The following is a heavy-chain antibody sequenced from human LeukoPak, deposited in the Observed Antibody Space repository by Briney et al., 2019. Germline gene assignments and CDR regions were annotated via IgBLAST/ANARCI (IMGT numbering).Heavy chain of an antibody. CDR1: GFTFGDYA. Sequence: GGSLRLSCTASGFTFGDYAMSWVRQAPGKGLEWVGFIRSRAYGGTTEYAASVKGRFTISRDDSKSIAYLQMNSLKTEDTAVYYCTRTYYDFWSGYPACFDYWGQGTLVTVSS. V-gene: IGHV3-49*04. CDR2: IRSRAYGGTT. J-gene: IGHJ4*02. CDR3: TRTYYDFWSGYPACFDY. D-gene: IGHD3-3*01.